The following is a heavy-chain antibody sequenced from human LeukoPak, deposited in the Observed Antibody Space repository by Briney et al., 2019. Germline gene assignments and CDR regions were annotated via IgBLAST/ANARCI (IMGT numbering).Heavy chain of an antibody. V-gene: IGHV4-34*01. CDR3: VRRVPYGSGRRWFYP. CDR2: INHSGST. CDR1: GGSFSGYY. D-gene: IGHD3-10*01. J-gene: IGHJ5*02. Sequence: SETLSLTCAVYGGSFSGYYWSWIRQPPGKGLEWIGEINHSGSTNYNPSLKSRVTISVDTSKNQFSLKLSSVTAADTAVYYCVRRVPYGSGRRWFYPWGQGTLVTVSS.